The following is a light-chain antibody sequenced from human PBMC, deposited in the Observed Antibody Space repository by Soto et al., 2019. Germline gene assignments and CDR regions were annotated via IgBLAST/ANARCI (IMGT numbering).Light chain of an antibody. V-gene: IGKV1-27*01. CDR2: AAS. CDR1: QGISNY. J-gene: IGKJ3*01. Sequence: DLQMTQSPCSLSASVGDRVNITCRASQGISNYLAWYQPKPGKVPKLLIYAASTLQSGVPSRFGGSGSGTDFTLTISSLQPEDVATYYCLKYNSFGPGTKVDIK. CDR3: LKYNS.